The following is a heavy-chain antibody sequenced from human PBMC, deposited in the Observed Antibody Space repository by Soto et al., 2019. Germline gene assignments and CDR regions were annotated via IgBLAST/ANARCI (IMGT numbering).Heavy chain of an antibody. CDR2: VLYDGNNK. CDR3: ARDGTTYDVWRGPPADNWFDP. Sequence: GGSLRLSCAASGFTFSNYAMHWVRQAPGKGLEWVALVLYDGNNKYYAASVKGRFTISRDNSKNTLYLQMNSLRAEDTAVYYGARDGTTYDVWRGPPADNWFDPWGQGTLVTVSS. CDR1: GFTFSNYA. V-gene: IGHV3-30-3*01. J-gene: IGHJ5*02. D-gene: IGHD3-3*01.